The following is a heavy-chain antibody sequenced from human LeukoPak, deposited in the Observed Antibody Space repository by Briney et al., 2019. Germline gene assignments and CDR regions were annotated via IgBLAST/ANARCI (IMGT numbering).Heavy chain of an antibody. Sequence: GGSLRLSCAASGFIFSSYAMSWVRQAPGKGLEWVSGISGSGGNTYNADSVKGRFTISRDNSKNTLYLQMNSLRAEDTAVYYCAKAGVEQLQRREYFDYWGQGTLVTVSS. D-gene: IGHD1-1*01. J-gene: IGHJ4*02. V-gene: IGHV3-23*01. CDR3: AKAGVEQLQRREYFDY. CDR2: ISGSGGNT. CDR1: GFIFSSYA.